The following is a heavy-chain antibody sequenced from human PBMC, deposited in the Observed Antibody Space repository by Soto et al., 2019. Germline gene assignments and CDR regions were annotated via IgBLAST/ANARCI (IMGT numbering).Heavy chain of an antibody. J-gene: IGHJ5*02. CDR1: GFIFSSYA. Sequence: LRLSCAASGFIFSSYAMHWVRQAPGKGLEWVALISDDGSSKYYADSVKGRFTISRDNSKNTLYLQMNSLSAEDTAVYYCTRADLTVTLSVFDPWGQGTLVTVSS. D-gene: IGHD4-17*01. CDR2: ISDDGSSK. V-gene: IGHV3-30-3*01. CDR3: TRADLTVTLSVFDP.